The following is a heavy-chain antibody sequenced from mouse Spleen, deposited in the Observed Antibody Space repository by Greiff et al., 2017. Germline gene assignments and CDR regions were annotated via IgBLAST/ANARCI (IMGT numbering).Heavy chain of an antibody. Sequence: VQLQQSVAELVRPGASVKLSCTASGFNIKNTYMHWVKQRPEQGLEWIGRIDPANGNTKYAPKFQGKATITADTSSSTAYMQLSSLTSEDSAVYYCAREENDGYPCDFDVWGAGTTVTVSS. J-gene: IGHJ1*01. CDR2: IDPANGNT. CDR1: GFNIKNTY. V-gene: IGHV14-3*01. CDR3: AREENDGYPCDFDV. D-gene: IGHD2-3*01.